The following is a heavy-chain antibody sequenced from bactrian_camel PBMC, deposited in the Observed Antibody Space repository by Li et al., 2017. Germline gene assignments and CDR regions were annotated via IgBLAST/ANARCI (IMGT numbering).Heavy chain of an antibody. D-gene: IGHD3*01. J-gene: IGHJ6*01. CDR2: VDSNGVT. CDR1: ESTYRSIC. V-gene: IGHV3S53*01. Sequence: HVQLVESGGGSVQAGGSLTPSCSASESTYRSICMAWFRQAPGTQRETVATVDSNGVTKVAGSVKGRFTLSKDNAKNSLILRMDNLKPEDTALYTCAAEDQAPWDMGWICNYNSWGQGTQVTVS. CDR3: AAEDQAPWDMGWICNYNS.